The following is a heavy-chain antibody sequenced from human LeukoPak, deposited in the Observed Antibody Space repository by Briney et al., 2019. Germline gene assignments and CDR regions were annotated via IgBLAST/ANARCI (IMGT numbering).Heavy chain of an antibody. Sequence: GSLRLSCAASGFTFSSYAMSWIRQPPGKGLEWIGYIYYSGSTNYNPSLKSRVTISVDTSKNQFSLKLSSVTAADTAVYYCARGTYYEALGGYWGQGTLVTVSS. CDR2: IYYSGST. CDR1: GFTFSSYA. J-gene: IGHJ4*02. D-gene: IGHD3-22*01. CDR3: ARGTYYEALGGY. V-gene: IGHV4-59*12.